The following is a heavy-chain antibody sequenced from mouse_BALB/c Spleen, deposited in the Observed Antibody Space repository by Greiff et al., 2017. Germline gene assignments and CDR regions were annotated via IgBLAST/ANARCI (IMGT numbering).Heavy chain of an antibody. J-gene: IGHJ1*01. CDR2: ISYDGSN. V-gene: IGHV3-6*02. Sequence: EVQLQQSGPGLVKPSQSLSLTCSVTGYSITSGYYWNWIRQFPGNKLEWMGYISYDGSNNYNPSLKNRISITRDTSKNQFFLKLNSVTTEDTATYYCARGGVTTVVANRWYFDVWGAGTTVTVSS. D-gene: IGHD1-1*01. CDR3: ARGGVTTVVANRWYFDV. CDR1: GYSITSGYY.